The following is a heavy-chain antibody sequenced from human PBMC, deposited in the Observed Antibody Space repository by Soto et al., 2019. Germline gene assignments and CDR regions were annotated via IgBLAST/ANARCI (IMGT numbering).Heavy chain of an antibody. J-gene: IGHJ3*01. CDR2: IYYSGST. Sequence: QVQLQESGPGLVKPSETLSLTCTVSGGSVSSGSYYWSWIRQPPGKGLEWIGYIYYSGSTNYNPSLKSRVTISVDTSKNQFSLKLSSVTAADTAVYYCARDTVVTLEGRSVDAFDLWGQGTMVTVSS. CDR3: ARDTVVTLEGRSVDAFDL. D-gene: IGHD2-15*01. V-gene: IGHV4-61*01. CDR1: GGSVSSGSYY.